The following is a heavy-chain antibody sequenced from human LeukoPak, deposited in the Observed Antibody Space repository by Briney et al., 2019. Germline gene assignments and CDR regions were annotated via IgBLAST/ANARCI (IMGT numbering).Heavy chain of an antibody. D-gene: IGHD6-13*01. CDR3: ARVYSSSWHRKPDAFDI. V-gene: IGHV3-7*04. CDR1: GFTFSNFW. CDR2: IKQDGSEK. J-gene: IGHJ3*02. Sequence: GGSLRLSCAASGFTFSNFWMSWVRQAPGKGLEWVANIKQDGSEKYYVDSLKGRFTISRDNAKNSLSLQMNSLRAEDTAVYYCARVYSSSWHRKPDAFDIWGQGTMVTVSS.